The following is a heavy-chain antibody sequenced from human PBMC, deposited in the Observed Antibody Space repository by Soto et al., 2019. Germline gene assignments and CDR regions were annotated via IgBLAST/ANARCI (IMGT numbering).Heavy chain of an antibody. CDR2: ISAYNGNT. Sequence: ASVKVSCKASGRTFTSYGISWVRQAPGQGLEWMGWISAYNGNTNYAQKLQGRVTMTTDTSTSTAYMELRSLRSDDTAVYYCARAYHYYDSSGYYDYWGQGTLVTVSS. CDR1: GRTFTSYG. D-gene: IGHD3-22*01. V-gene: IGHV1-18*01. J-gene: IGHJ4*02. CDR3: ARAYHYYDSSGYYDY.